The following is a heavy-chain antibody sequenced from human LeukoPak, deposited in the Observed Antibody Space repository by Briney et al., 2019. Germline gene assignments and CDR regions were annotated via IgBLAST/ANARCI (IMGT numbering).Heavy chain of an antibody. CDR1: GGSISSSSYY. Sequence: SETLSLTCTVSGGSISSSSYYWGWIRQPPGKGLEWIGSIYYSGSTYYNPSLKSRVTISVDTSKNQFSLKLSSVTAADTAVYYCARSSNWNLYNWFDPWGQGTLVTVSS. V-gene: IGHV4-39*07. CDR2: IYYSGST. D-gene: IGHD1-7*01. CDR3: ARSSNWNLYNWFDP. J-gene: IGHJ5*02.